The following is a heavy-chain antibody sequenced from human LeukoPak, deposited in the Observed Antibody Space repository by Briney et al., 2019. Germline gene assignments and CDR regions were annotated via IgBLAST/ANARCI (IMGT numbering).Heavy chain of an antibody. D-gene: IGHD2-2*01. CDR1: GGSITSST. CDR2: IYYSGST. J-gene: IGHJ5*02. Sequence: SETLSLTCTDSGGSITSSTWSSIRQPPGKGLEWIGYIYYSGSTNYNPSLKSRVTISVDTSKNQFSLKLSSVTAADTAVYYCARAEIVVVPAAIPSGWFDPWGQGTLVTVSS. V-gene: IGHV4-59*08. CDR3: ARAEIVVVPAAIPSGWFDP.